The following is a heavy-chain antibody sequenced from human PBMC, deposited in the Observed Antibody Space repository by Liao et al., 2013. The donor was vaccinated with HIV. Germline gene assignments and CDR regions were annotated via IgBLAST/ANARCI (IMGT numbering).Heavy chain of an antibody. CDR1: GGSISSSY. V-gene: IGHV4-39*07. Sequence: QVQLQESGPGLVKPSETLSLTCTVSGGSISSSYWGWIRQPPGKGLEWIGSAYYTGSTYDNPSLKSRVTISVDTSKNQFSLKLSSVTAADTAVYYCARGQVLLWFGNLLSQYYFDSWGQGTLVAVSS. D-gene: IGHD3-10*01. J-gene: IGHJ4*02. CDR3: ARGQVLLWFGNLLSQYYFDS. CDR2: AYYTGST.